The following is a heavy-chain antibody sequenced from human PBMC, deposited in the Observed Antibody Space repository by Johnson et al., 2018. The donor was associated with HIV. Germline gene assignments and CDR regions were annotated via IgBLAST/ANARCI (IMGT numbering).Heavy chain of an antibody. CDR2: IRYDGSNK. CDR3: AKGDCSGGSCYSFTDAFDI. CDR1: GFTFSSYG. D-gene: IGHD2-15*01. J-gene: IGHJ3*02. V-gene: IGHV3-30*02. Sequence: QEQLVESGGGLVKPGGSLRLSCAASGFTFSSYGMHWVRQAPGKGLEWVAFIRYDGSNKYYADSVKGRFTISRDNSKNTLYLQMNSLRAEDTAVYYCAKGDCSGGSCYSFTDAFDIWGQGTMVTVSS.